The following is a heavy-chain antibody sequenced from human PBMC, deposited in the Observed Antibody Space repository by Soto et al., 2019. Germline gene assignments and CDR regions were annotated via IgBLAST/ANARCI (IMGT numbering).Heavy chain of an antibody. Sequence: GGSLRLSCSSSVFAFIRQAMSWVRQAPGRGLEWVSTIDFNDDRTYYADSVKGRFTVSRDNSKSTLYLQMSSLRAEDTALYYCTTDHSTAYSDHWGQGTLVTVSS. D-gene: IGHD2-21*02. CDR3: TTDHSTAYSDH. CDR2: IDFNDDRT. V-gene: IGHV3-23*01. CDR1: VFAFIRQA. J-gene: IGHJ5*02.